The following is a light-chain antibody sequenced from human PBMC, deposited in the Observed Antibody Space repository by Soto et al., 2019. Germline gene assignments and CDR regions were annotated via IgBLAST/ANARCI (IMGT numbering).Light chain of an antibody. V-gene: IGLV2-8*01. CDR2: EVS. J-gene: IGLJ1*01. Sequence: QSALTQPASVSGSPGQSITISCTGTTSDVGDYNYVSWYQQHPGKVPKLLIYEVSNRPSGVPDRFSGSKSGNTASLTVSGLQAEDEADYYCSSYAGRTLYVFGTGTKLTVL. CDR3: SSYAGRTLYV. CDR1: TSDVGDYNY.